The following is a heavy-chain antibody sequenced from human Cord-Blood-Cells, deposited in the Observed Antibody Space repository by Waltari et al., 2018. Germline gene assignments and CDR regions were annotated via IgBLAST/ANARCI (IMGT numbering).Heavy chain of an antibody. J-gene: IGHJ6*02. D-gene: IGHD5-18*01. CDR3: ARDAARAYGMDV. Sequence: QVQLVQSGAEVKKPGASVKVSCKASGYTFTGYYMPWVRQAPGQGLEWMGWINPNSGGTNYAQKLQGRVTMTRDTSISTAYMELSRLRSDDTAVYYCARDAARAYGMDVWGQGTTVTVSS. CDR1: GYTFTGYY. CDR2: INPNSGGT. V-gene: IGHV1-2*02.